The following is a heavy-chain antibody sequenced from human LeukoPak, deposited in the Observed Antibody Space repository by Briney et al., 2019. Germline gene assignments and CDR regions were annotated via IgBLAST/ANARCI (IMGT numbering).Heavy chain of an antibody. CDR2: ISAYNGNT. J-gene: IGHJ6*02. V-gene: IGHV1-18*01. Sequence: ASVKVSCKASGYTFTSYGISWVRQAPGQGLEWMGWISAYNGNTNYAQKLQGRVTMTTDTSTSTACMELRSLRSDDTAVYCCARDTTIFGVVITHSYYYYGMDVWGQGTTVTVSS. CDR3: ARDTTIFGVVITHSYYYYGMDV. D-gene: IGHD3-3*01. CDR1: GYTFTSYG.